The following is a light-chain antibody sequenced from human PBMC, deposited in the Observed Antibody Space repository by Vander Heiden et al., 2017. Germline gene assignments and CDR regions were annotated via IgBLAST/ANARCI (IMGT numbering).Light chain of an antibody. CDR2: WAS. CDR1: QSVLNNSNNKNY. J-gene: IGKJ1*01. Sequence: DTVMTQSPDSLAVSLGERATINCKSSQSVLNNSNNKNYLSWYQVKPGQPPKLLIYWASTRESGVPDRFSGSESGTDFSLTISSLQAEDVAVYYCHQYYTTPRTFGQGTKLEI. V-gene: IGKV4-1*01. CDR3: HQYYTTPRT.